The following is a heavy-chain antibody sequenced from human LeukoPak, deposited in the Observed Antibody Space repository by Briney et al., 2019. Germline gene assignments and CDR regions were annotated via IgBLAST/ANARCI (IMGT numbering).Heavy chain of an antibody. Sequence: GGSLRLSCAASGFTFSSYGMHWVRQAPGKGLEWLALISYDGSNKYFADPVKGRFTISRDNSKNTLYLQMHSLRAEDTAVYYCAKDNVAAAGRYFDYWGQGTLVTVSS. CDR1: GFTFSSYG. V-gene: IGHV3-30*18. J-gene: IGHJ4*02. CDR2: ISYDGSNK. CDR3: AKDNVAAAGRYFDY. D-gene: IGHD6-13*01.